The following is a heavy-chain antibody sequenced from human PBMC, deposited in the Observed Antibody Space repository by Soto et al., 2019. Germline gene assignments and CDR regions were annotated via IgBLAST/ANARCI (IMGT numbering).Heavy chain of an antibody. CDR2: VVPVLGLT. D-gene: IGHD6-25*01. J-gene: IGHJ4*02. V-gene: IGHV1-69*08. Sequence: QVQLVQTGAEMKKPGSSVKVSCKISGNTFSSYSISWVRQAPGQGLEWMGRVVPVLGLTDHAKRFQDRVSISADKSTSTAYMELSDLRPDDTGVYFCAREAHGANTERFDYWGQGTLVTVSS. CDR3: AREAHGANTERFDY. CDR1: GNTFSSYS.